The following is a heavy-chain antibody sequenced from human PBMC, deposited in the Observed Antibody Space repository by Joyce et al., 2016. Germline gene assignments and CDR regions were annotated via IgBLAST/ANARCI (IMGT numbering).Heavy chain of an antibody. CDR2: ISYDGIYK. CDR3: AKILTATYSSGWFLDY. V-gene: IGHV3-30*18. D-gene: IGHD6-25*01. CDR1: GFTLSNYG. Sequence: QVQLVESGGGVVQPGWSLRPSCAASGFTLSNYGVNWVSQAPGKGLEWVAVISYDGIYKYYADSVKGRFTISRDNSKNTVFLEMNSLRTEDTAVYYCAKILTATYSSGWFLDYWGQGTLVTVSS. J-gene: IGHJ4*02.